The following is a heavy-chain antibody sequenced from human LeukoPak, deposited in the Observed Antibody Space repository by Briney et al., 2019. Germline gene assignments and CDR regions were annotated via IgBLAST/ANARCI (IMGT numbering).Heavy chain of an antibody. D-gene: IGHD5-12*01. CDR2: ISSNGGST. V-gene: IGHV3-64D*06. CDR1: GFTFSSYA. J-gene: IGHJ3*02. CDR3: VKEGDDSGYDDGAFDI. Sequence: GGSLRLSCSASGFTFSSYAMHWVRQAPGKGLEYVSAISSNGGSTYYADSVKGRFTISRDNSKNTLYLQMSSLRAEDTAVYYRVKEGDDSGYDDGAFDIWGQGTMVTVSS.